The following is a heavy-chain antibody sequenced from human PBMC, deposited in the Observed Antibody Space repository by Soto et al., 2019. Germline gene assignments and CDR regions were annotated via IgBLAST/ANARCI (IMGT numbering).Heavy chain of an antibody. Sequence: SETLSLTCGVYGGSFSGYSWSWLRQPPGKGLEWIGYIYHGGGIYYNPSLKSRVTISLDGSKNQFSLKLNFMTAADTAVYFCARLTGEPDYWGQGTLVTVSS. D-gene: IGHD7-27*01. CDR1: GGSFSGYS. J-gene: IGHJ4*02. V-gene: IGHV4-30-2*01. CDR3: ARLTGEPDY. CDR2: IYHGGGI.